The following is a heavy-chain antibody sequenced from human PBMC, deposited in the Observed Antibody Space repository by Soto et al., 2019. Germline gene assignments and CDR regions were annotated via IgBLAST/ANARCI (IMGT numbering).Heavy chain of an antibody. D-gene: IGHD4-17*01. CDR1: GGSISSGDYY. Sequence: QVQLQESGPGLVKPSQTLSLTCTVSGGSISSGDYYWSWIRQPPGKGLEWIGYIYYSGSTYYNPSLKRRVTISVDTSKNQFSLKLSSVTAADTAVYYCARTTVVTGDAFDIWGQGTMVTVSS. CDR3: ARTTVVTGDAFDI. CDR2: IYYSGST. J-gene: IGHJ3*02. V-gene: IGHV4-30-4*01.